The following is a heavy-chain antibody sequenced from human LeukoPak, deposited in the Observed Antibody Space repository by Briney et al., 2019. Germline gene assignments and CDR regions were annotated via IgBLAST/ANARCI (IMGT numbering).Heavy chain of an antibody. D-gene: IGHD3-22*01. CDR2: ISAYNGNT. J-gene: IGHJ5*02. V-gene: IGHV1-18*01. CDR1: GYTFTSYA. Sequence: ASVKVSCKASGYTFTSYAMNWVRQAPGQGLEWMGWISAYNGNTNYAQKLQGRATMTTDTSTSTAYMELRSLRSDDTAVYYCARDRMIGTSRFGFDPWGQGTLVTVSS. CDR3: ARDRMIGTSRFGFDP.